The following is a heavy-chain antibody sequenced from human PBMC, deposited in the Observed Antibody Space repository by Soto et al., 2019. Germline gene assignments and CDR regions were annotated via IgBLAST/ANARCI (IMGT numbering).Heavy chain of an antibody. D-gene: IGHD3-3*01. Sequence: RIRQPPGKGLEWIGYIYYSGSTNYNPSLKSRVTISVDTSKNQFSLKLSSVTAADTAVYYCASYYDFYLGPWGQGTLVTVFS. V-gene: IGHV4-59*01. CDR3: ASYYDFYLGP. CDR2: IYYSGST. J-gene: IGHJ5*02.